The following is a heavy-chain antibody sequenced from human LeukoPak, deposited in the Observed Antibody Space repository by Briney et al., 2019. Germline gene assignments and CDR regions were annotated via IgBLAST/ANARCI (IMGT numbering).Heavy chain of an antibody. CDR1: GFTFSSYS. CDR3: ARDILNYYGSGRDIDY. J-gene: IGHJ4*02. CDR2: ISSSSSTI. V-gene: IGHV3-48*01. D-gene: IGHD3-10*01. Sequence: GGSLRLSCAASGFTFSSYSMNWVRQAPGKGLEWVSYISSSSSTIYYADSVKGRFTISRDNAKNSLYLQMNSLRAEDTAVYYCARDILNYYGSGRDIDYWGQGTLVTVSS.